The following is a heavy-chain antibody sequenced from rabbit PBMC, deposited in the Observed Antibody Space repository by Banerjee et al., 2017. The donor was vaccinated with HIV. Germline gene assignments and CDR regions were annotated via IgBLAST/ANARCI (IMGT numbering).Heavy chain of an antibody. V-gene: IGHV1S45*01. Sequence: QEQLVEYGGDLDQPEGSLTLTCKASGLDFSSSNWIYWVRQAPGKGLEWIAYIYARSAGSTYYASWAKGRFTISRTSSTTVTLQMTSLTAADTATYFCARHETGTSGWNFNFWGPGTLVTVS. CDR2: IYARSAGST. CDR3: ARHETGTSGWNFNF. D-gene: IGHD1-1*01. J-gene: IGHJ4*01. CDR1: GLDFSSSNW.